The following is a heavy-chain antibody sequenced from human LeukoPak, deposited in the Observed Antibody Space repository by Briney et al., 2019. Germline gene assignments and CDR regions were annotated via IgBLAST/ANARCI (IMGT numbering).Heavy chain of an antibody. CDR3: ARYRLGWFDP. D-gene: IGHD1-26*01. V-gene: IGHV4-61*02. CDR2: IYADGRT. J-gene: IGHJ5*02. Sequence: SQTLSLTCTVSGDSITSGDYFWSWIRQPPGKGLEWIGRIYADGRTNYNPSLKSRVTLSVDTSKNQFSLKVTSVTAADTAVYYCARYRLGWFDPWGQGTLVTVSS. CDR1: GDSITSGDYF.